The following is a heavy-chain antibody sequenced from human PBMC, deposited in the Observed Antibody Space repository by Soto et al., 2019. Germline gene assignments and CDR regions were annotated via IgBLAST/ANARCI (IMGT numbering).Heavy chain of an antibody. CDR1: GFTFSSYE. V-gene: IGHV3-48*03. CDR3: ARWVVAASYYYYAMDV. CDR2: ISSSGSTI. D-gene: IGHD2-15*01. Sequence: EVQLVESGGGLVQPGGSLRLSCAASGFTFSSYEMNWVRQAPGKGLEWVSYISSSGSTIYYADSVKGRFTISRDNAKNSLYLQMNSLRAENTAVYYCARWVVAASYYYYAMDVWGQGTTVTVSS. J-gene: IGHJ6*02.